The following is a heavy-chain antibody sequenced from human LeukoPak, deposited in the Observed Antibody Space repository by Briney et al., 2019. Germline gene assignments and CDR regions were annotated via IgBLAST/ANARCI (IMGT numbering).Heavy chain of an antibody. Sequence: GGSLRLSCAASGFTLSSHSMNWVRQAPGKGLEWVSSISSSSYIYYADSVKGRFTISRDNAKNSLYLQMNSLRAEDTAVYYCARAAENYGGRFDSWGQGTLVTVSS. CDR3: ARAAENYGGRFDS. J-gene: IGHJ4*02. CDR2: ISSSSYI. CDR1: GFTLSSHS. V-gene: IGHV3-21*01. D-gene: IGHD3-16*01.